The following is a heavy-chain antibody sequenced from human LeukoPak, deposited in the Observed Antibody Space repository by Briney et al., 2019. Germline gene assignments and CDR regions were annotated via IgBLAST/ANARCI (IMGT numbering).Heavy chain of an antibody. CDR3: ARDYGDSSGFDY. CDR2: IYYSGST. D-gene: IGHD4-17*01. CDR1: GGSISSYY. Sequence: PSETLSLTCTVSGGSISSYYWSWIRQPPGKGLEWIGYIYYSGSTYYNPSLKSRVTISVDTSKNQFSLKLSSVTAADTAVYYCARDYGDSSGFDYWGQGTLVTVSS. V-gene: IGHV4-59*12. J-gene: IGHJ4*02.